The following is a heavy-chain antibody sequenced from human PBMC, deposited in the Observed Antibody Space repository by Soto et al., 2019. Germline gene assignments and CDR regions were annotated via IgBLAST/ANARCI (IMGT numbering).Heavy chain of an antibody. J-gene: IGHJ3*02. CDR3: TKGGRLEGLLSVGPPNDAFDI. D-gene: IGHD3-3*01. CDR1: GFTFRNYA. V-gene: IGHV3-23*01. Sequence: GGSLRLSCSASGFTFRNYAMNWVRQAPGKGLEWVSAISGSGRRTYYADSVKGRFAISRDNSKNTLNLQMNSLRAEDTAVYYCTKGGRLEGLLSVGPPNDAFDIWGQGTMVTVSS. CDR2: ISGSGRRT.